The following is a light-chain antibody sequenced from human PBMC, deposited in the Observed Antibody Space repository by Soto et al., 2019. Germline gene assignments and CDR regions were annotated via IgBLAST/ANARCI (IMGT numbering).Light chain of an antibody. CDR3: QHYNNWPHT. CDR2: GVS. CDR1: QSGSSK. Sequence: EIVMTQSPATLSVSPGERATLSCRASQSGSSKLAWFQQKPGQAPSLLIYGVSTRATGVPVRFSGSGSGTEFTLTVNSLQSEDFAVYYCQHYNNWPHTFGQGTKLEIK. J-gene: IGKJ2*01. V-gene: IGKV3-15*01.